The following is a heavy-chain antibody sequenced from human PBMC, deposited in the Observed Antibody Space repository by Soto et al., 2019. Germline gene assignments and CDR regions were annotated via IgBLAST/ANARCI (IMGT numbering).Heavy chain of an antibody. CDR1: GYTFTSYA. CDR2: INAGNGNT. V-gene: IGHV1-3*01. Sequence: QVQLVQSGAEVKKPGASVKVSCKASGYTFTSYAIHWVRQAPGQRLEWMGWINAGNGNTKYSQKFQGRVTITRDTSASTAYMELSSLRFEDMTVYSCARGLGGPGSYSDYWGQGTLVTVSS. D-gene: IGHD3-10*01. J-gene: IGHJ4*02. CDR3: ARGLGGPGSYSDY.